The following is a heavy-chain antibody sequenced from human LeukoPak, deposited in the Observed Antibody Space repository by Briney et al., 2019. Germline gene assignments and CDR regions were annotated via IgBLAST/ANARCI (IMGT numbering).Heavy chain of an antibody. V-gene: IGHV1-2*06. J-gene: IGHJ4*02. CDR2: INPNSGGT. Sequence: ASVKVSCKASGYTFTGYYMHWVRQAPGQGLEWMGRINPNSGGTNYAQKFQGRVTMTRDTSISTAYMELSRLRSDDTAVYYCARDGHYDSSGYNRDYWGQGTLVTVSS. CDR1: GYTFTGYY. CDR3: ARDGHYDSSGYNRDY. D-gene: IGHD3-22*01.